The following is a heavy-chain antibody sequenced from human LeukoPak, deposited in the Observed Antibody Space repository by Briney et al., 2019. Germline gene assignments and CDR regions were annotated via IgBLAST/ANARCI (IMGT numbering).Heavy chain of an antibody. CDR3: ARAAPNSYDSSGSLRTPYFDY. Sequence: SSQTLSLTCTVSGGSISTGRYYWRWIRQHPAKGREWIGNIYYRGGAYYSPSPKSRVTMSVDTSKNQFSLTLISVTAADTAVYFCARAAPNSYDSSGSLRTPYFDYWGQGTLVTVSS. CDR1: GGSISTGRYY. CDR2: IYYRGGA. V-gene: IGHV4-31*03. J-gene: IGHJ4*02. D-gene: IGHD3-22*01.